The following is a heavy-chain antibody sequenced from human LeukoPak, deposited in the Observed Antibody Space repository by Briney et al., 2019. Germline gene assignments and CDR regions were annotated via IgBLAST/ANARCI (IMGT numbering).Heavy chain of an antibody. CDR2: IFYSGST. Sequence: SETLSLTCTVSSGSISTSNYYWGWVRQPPGKALELVGNIFYSGSTYYSPSLQSHHTKSLNTSRNQLSLKLNSVTAADTAVYYCAKSTGYGLIDIWGQGTMVTVSS. J-gene: IGHJ3*02. CDR3: AKSTGYGLIDI. CDR1: SGSISTSNYY. D-gene: IGHD3-9*01. V-gene: IGHV4-39*07.